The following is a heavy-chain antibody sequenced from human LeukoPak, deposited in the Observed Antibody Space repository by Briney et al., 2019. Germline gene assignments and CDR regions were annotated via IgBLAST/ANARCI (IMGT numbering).Heavy chain of an antibody. CDR1: GFTFSSYS. Sequence: GGSLRLSCAASGFTFSSYSMNWVRQAPGKGPEWVSSISSSSSYIYYADSVKGRFTISRDNAKNSLYLQMNSLRAEDTAVYYCARDKSSMELERRRDYWGQGTLVTVSS. D-gene: IGHD1-1*01. V-gene: IGHV3-21*01. CDR2: ISSSSSYI. J-gene: IGHJ4*02. CDR3: ARDKSSMELERRRDY.